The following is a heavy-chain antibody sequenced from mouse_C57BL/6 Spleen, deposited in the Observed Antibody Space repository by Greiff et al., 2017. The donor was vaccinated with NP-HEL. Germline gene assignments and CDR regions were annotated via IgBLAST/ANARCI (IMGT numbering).Heavy chain of an antibody. D-gene: IGHD2-2*01. Sequence: EVQVVESGGGLVKPGGSLKLSCAASGFTFSDYGMHWVRQAPEKGLEWVAYISSGSSTIYYADTVKGRFTISRDNAKNTLFLQMTSLRSEDTAMYYCARREVTGGFDYWGQGTTLTVSS. CDR1: GFTFSDYG. CDR3: ARREVTGGFDY. CDR2: ISSGSSTI. J-gene: IGHJ2*01. V-gene: IGHV5-17*01.